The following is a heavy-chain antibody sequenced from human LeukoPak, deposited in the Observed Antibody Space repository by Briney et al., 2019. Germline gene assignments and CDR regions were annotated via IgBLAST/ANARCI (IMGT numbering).Heavy chain of an antibody. V-gene: IGHV4-4*07. CDR2: IYTSGST. D-gene: IGHD6-6*01. Sequence: SETLSLTCTVSGGSISRYYWSWIRQPAGKGLEWIGRIYTSGSTNYNPSLKSRVTMSVDTSKNQFSLKLSSVTAADTAVYYCARDGQQLVRGGGWFDPWGQGTLVTVSS. J-gene: IGHJ5*02. CDR3: ARDGQQLVRGGGWFDP. CDR1: GGSISRYY.